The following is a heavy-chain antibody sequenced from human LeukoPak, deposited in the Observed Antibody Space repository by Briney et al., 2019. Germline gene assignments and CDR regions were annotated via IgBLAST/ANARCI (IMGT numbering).Heavy chain of an antibody. Sequence: SETLSLTCTVSGGSIRSSNWWSWVRPPPGKGLEWIGEIYHSGTTNYNPSLKSRVTISVDKSKNQFSLKLISVTAADTAVYYCARGSRRDYSDFVLFDYWGQGTLVTVSS. J-gene: IGHJ4*02. V-gene: IGHV4-4*02. CDR3: ARGSRRDYSDFVLFDY. CDR1: GGSIRSSNW. CDR2: IYHSGTT. D-gene: IGHD4-11*01.